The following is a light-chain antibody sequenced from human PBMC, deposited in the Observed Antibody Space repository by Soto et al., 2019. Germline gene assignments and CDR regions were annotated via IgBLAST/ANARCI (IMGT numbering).Light chain of an antibody. CDR2: GAS. J-gene: IGKJ1*01. CDR3: QQYNNWPPWT. V-gene: IGKV3-15*01. CDR1: QSISSN. Sequence: EIVMTQSPATLSVSPGERATLSCRASQSISSNLACYQQKPGHAPRLLIYGASTRATGIPARFSGRRSGTEFTLTISSLQSEDFAVYYCQQYNNWPPWTFGQGTKVEIK.